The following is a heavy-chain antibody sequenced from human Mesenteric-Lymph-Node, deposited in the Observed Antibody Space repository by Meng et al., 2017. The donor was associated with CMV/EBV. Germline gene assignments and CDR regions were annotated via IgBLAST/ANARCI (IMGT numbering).Heavy chain of an antibody. CDR1: GYTFTDNH. J-gene: IGHJ4*02. Sequence: ASVKVSCKTSGYTFTDNHIHWVRQAPGQGLEWMGRIDPTNGGRNYAQTFQGRITLTRDTSITTAYMELNRLTSDDTAVYFCVKENWSYGYWGQGTLVTVSS. CDR3: VKENWSYGY. D-gene: IGHD3-16*01. V-gene: IGHV1-2*06. CDR2: IDPTNGGR.